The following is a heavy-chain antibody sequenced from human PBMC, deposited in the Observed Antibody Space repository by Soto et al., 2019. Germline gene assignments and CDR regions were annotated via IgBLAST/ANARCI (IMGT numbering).Heavy chain of an antibody. CDR3: AKSAVPAASYYYYGMDV. Sequence: EVQLLESGGGLVQPGGSLRLSCAASGFTFSSYAMSWVRQAPGKGLEWVSAISGSGGSTYYADSVKGRFTISRDNSKNTLYMQMNRLRGEDTAVYYCAKSAVPAASYYYYGMDVWGQGTTVTVSS. J-gene: IGHJ6*02. CDR1: GFTFSSYA. CDR2: ISGSGGST. V-gene: IGHV3-23*01. D-gene: IGHD2-2*01.